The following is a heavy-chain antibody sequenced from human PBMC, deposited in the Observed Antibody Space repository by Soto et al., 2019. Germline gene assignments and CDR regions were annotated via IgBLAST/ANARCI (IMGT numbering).Heavy chain of an antibody. J-gene: IGHJ3*02. D-gene: IGHD6-19*01. CDR3: AKGTQPPTYSSGQNDAFDI. Sequence: GGSLRLSCAASGFTFSSYAMSWVRQAPGKGLEWVSAISGSGGSTYYADSVKGRFTISRDNSKNTLYLQMNSLRAEDTAVYYCAKGTQPPTYSSGQNDAFDIWGQGTMVTVSS. V-gene: IGHV3-23*01. CDR2: ISGSGGST. CDR1: GFTFSSYA.